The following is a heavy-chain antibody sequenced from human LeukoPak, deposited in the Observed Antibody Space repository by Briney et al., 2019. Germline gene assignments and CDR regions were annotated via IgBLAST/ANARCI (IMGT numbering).Heavy chain of an antibody. J-gene: IGHJ4*02. CDR3: VRDVGAVRGEVYFDY. CDR1: GFTFSTFA. Sequence: PGGSLRLSRAASGFTFSTFAMHWVRLSPGKGLEWVSSITGSGPYILYADSVKRRFTISRDNTKNLLYLEMNSLRAEDTAMYYCVRDVGAVRGEVYFDYWGQGTLVTVSS. CDR2: ITGSGPYI. D-gene: IGHD3-16*01. V-gene: IGHV3-21*06.